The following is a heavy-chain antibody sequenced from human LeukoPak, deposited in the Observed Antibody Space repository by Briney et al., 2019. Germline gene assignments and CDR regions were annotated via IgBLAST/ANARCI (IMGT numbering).Heavy chain of an antibody. CDR2: AHHSGTT. CDR3: AGYNVGSDWAQAFEI. Sequence: SETLSLTCTVSYGSIKDYFWNWIRQTPGKGLEWLGFAHHSGTTKYNPSLNSRVTISIDTSRSQFSLRLTSVTAADAALYYCAGYNVGSDWAQAFEIWGQGTMVVVSS. CDR1: YGSIKDYF. D-gene: IGHD3-9*01. J-gene: IGHJ3*02. V-gene: IGHV4-59*01.